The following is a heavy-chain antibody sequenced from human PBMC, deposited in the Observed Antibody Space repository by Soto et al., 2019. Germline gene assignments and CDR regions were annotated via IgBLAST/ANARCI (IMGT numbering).Heavy chain of an antibody. J-gene: IGHJ4*02. CDR3: GRVAECGGGCCCPDY. CDR2: IWDDGSNE. V-gene: IGHV3-33*01. CDR1: GFAFNTYA. D-gene: IGHD2-15*01. Sequence: QVQLVESGGGVVQPGRSLRLSCAASGFAFNTYAMHWVRQAPGKGLEWVAVIWDDGSNEDYVHSVKGRFTISRDNTKNMANLQMDSLRAKDTAVYYWGRVAECGGGCCCPDYWGQGTLVAVSP.